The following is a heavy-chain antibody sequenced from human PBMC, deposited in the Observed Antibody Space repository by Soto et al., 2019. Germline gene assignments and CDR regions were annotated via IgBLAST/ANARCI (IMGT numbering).Heavy chain of an antibody. V-gene: IGHV1-8*01. D-gene: IGHD3-3*01. CDR2: MNPNSGNT. CDR1: GYTFTSYD. CDR3: ARGRGYYDFWSGYSLPDYYYAMDV. Sequence: ASVKVSCKASGYTFTSYDINWVRQATGQGLEWMGWMNPNSGNTGYAQKFQGRVTMTRNTSISTAYMELSSLRSEDTAVYYCARGRGYYDFWSGYSLPDYYYAMDVWGQGTTVTVSS. J-gene: IGHJ6*02.